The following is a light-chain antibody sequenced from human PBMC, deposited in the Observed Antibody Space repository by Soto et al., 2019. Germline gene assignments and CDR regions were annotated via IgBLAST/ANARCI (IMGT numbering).Light chain of an antibody. CDR2: KAS. Sequence: DIQMTQSPSTLSGSVGDRVTIPCRASQTISSWLAWYKQKPGKAPKLLIYKASTLKSGVPSRFRGSGSGTDFTLTISSLKPDDFATYYCQHYNSYSEAFGQGTKVDIK. CDR3: QHYNSYSEA. V-gene: IGKV1-5*03. J-gene: IGKJ1*01. CDR1: QTISSW.